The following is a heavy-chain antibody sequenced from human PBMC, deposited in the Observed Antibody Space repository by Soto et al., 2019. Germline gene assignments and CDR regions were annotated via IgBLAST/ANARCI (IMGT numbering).Heavy chain of an antibody. V-gene: IGHV3-23*01. CDR1: GFSFSRDD. CDR3: AKDAENYHYDRISV. CDR2: ISSSGGTT. Sequence: GGSLRLSCAASGFSFSRDDMRWVVQGSGKGLEWLSSISSSGGTTSSVKGRFTISRDNSKNTLYLQMNSLRAEDTAVYYCAKDAENYHYDRISVPAQRTTVTGSS. J-gene: IGHJ6*02.